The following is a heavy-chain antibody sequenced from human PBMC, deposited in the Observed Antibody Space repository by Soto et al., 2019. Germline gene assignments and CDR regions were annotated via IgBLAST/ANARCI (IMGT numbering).Heavy chain of an antibody. J-gene: IGHJ6*03. CDR2: IKQDGSEK. V-gene: IGHV3-7*01. Sequence: EVQLVESGGGLVQPGGSLRLSCAASGFTFSSYWMSWVRQAPGKGLEWVANIKQDGSEKYFVDSVKGRFTIFRDNAKNSLYLQMNSLRAEDTAVYYCARDPSGWYNCYYMDVWGKGTTVTVSS. CDR1: GFTFSSYW. D-gene: IGHD6-19*01. CDR3: ARDPSGWYNCYYMDV.